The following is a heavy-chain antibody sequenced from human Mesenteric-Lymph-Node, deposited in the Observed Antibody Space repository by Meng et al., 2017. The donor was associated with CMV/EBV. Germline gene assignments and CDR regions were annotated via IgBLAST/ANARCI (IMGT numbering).Heavy chain of an antibody. CDR2: VFRDGRS. Sequence: CADACGSVSSRWRSWGRQPPGKGLGGVGEVFRDGRSNSNQSQKSRVILSMDKYKTQFSLNLNSVTATDTAMYYCVRKGCEGGAVSLGSWGQGTLVTVSS. D-gene: IGHD2-21*01. V-gene: IGHV4-4*02. J-gene: IGHJ4*02. CDR3: VRKGCEGGAVSLGS. CDR1: CGSVSSRW.